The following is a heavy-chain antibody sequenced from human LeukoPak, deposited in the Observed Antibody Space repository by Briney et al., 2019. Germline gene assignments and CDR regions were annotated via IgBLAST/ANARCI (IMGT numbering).Heavy chain of an antibody. D-gene: IGHD3-10*01. CDR1: GFTFSSYG. J-gene: IGHJ5*02. V-gene: IGHV3-30*18. CDR3: AKVLRYYGSGSYWYWFDP. Sequence: GGSLRLSCAASGFTFSSYGMHWVRQAPGKGLEWVAVISYDGSNKYYADSVKGRFTISRDNSKNTLYLQMNSLRAEDTAVYYCAKVLRYYGSGSYWYWFDPWGQGTLVTVSS. CDR2: ISYDGSNK.